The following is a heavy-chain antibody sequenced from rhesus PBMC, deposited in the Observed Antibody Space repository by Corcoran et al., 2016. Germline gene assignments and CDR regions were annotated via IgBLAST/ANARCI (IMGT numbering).Heavy chain of an antibody. CDR2: MLPLVSIT. CDR1: GFTFSIYA. CDR3: ARGGYFEF. J-gene: IGHJ1*01. Sequence: QVQLVQSGAEVKKPGASVKLSCKASGFTFSIYAIGWVRQAPGQGLGGMGWMLPLVSITHYAQKVHGRVTITADTSTSTAYMELSSLRSEDTAVYYCARGGYFEFWGQGALVTVSS. V-gene: IGHV1-151*01.